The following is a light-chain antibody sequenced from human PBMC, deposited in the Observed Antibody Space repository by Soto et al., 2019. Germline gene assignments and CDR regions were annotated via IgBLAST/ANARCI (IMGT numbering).Light chain of an antibody. Sequence: DIVMTQTPLSLSVTPGQPASISCKSSQSLLGSDGKTYLSWYLQKPGHPPQLLIFEVSNHFSGVADRFSGSGSGTDFTLKISRVEAEDVGVYYCMQSVQFPRTFGGGTKVKIK. CDR1: QSLLGSDGKTY. V-gene: IGKV2D-29*01. J-gene: IGKJ4*01. CDR2: EVS. CDR3: MQSVQFPRT.